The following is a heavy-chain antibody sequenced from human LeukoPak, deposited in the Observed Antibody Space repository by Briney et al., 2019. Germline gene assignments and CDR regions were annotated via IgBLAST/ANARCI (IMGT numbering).Heavy chain of an antibody. V-gene: IGHV4-4*07. CDR1: GGSISSYY. D-gene: IGHD3-3*01. J-gene: IGHJ5*02. Sequence: SETLSLTCTVSGGSISSYYWSWIRQPAGKGLEWIGRIYTGGSTNYNPSLKSRVTMSVDTSKNQFSLKLSSVTAADTAVYYCARDLTLNYDFWSGYFNWFDPWGQGTLVTVSS. CDR2: IYTGGST. CDR3: ARDLTLNYDFWSGYFNWFDP.